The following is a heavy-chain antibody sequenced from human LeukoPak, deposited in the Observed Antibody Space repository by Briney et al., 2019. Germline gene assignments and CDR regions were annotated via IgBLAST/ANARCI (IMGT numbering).Heavy chain of an antibody. CDR3: ARGIYDSSGYYYGLDV. CDR2: ISSSGSTI. V-gene: IGHV3-11*01. CDR1: GFTFSDYY. Sequence: GGSLRLSCAASGFTFSDYYMSWIHQAPGKGLEWVSYISSSGSTIYYADSVRGRFTISRDNAKNSLYLQLNSLRAEDTAVYYCARGIYDSSGYYYGLDVWGQGTTVTVSS. D-gene: IGHD3-22*01. J-gene: IGHJ6*02.